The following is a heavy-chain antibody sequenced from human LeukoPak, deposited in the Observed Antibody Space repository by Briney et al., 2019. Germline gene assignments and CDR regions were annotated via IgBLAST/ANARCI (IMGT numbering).Heavy chain of an antibody. CDR2: IYHSGST. J-gene: IGHJ3*02. Sequence: SETLSLTCAVSGGSISSGGYSWSWVRQPPGKGLEWIGYIYHSGSTYYNPSLKSRVTISVDRSKNQFSLKLSSVTAADTAVYYCARTTVVTSSAFDIWGQGTLVTVSP. D-gene: IGHD4-23*01. CDR1: GGSISSGGYS. CDR3: ARTTVVTSSAFDI. V-gene: IGHV4-30-2*01.